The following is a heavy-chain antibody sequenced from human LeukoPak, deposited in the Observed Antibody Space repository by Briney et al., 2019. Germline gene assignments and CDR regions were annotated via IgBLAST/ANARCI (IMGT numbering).Heavy chain of an antibody. CDR3: ARTHCGGDCYLSDYYYMDV. D-gene: IGHD2-21*01. J-gene: IGHJ6*03. CDR2: IYYSGST. CDR1: GGSISSYY. Sequence: PSETLSLTCIVSGGSISSYYWSWIRQPPGKGLEWIGYIYYSGSTNYNPSLKSRVTISADTSKNQFSLKLSSVTAADTAVYYCARTHCGGDCYLSDYYYMDVWGKGTTVTVSS. V-gene: IGHV4-59*01.